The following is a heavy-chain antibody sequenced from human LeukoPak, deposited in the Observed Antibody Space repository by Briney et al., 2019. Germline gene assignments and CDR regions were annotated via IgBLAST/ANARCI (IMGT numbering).Heavy chain of an antibody. CDR2: IYYSGST. D-gene: IGHD3-10*01. Sequence: TSETLSLTCTVSDGSISSYYWSWIRQPPGKGLEWIGYIYYSGSTKYNPSLESRVTISVDTSKNQFSLKLSSVTAADTAVYYCARHSGSYYNGFDYWGQGMLVTVSS. V-gene: IGHV4-59*01. CDR1: DGSISSYY. CDR3: ARHSGSYYNGFDY. J-gene: IGHJ4*02.